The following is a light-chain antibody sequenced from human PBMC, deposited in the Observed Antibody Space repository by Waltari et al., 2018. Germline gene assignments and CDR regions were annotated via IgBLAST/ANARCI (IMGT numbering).Light chain of an antibody. CDR3: QHYKNLPVS. CDR2: HTS. CDR1: QSVSIY. J-gene: IGKJ1*01. Sequence: IVLTQSPGTLSLSPGERATLSCRARQSVSIYLAWYQQKPGQAPRLLIYHTSTRATGIPDRFSCSVSGTDFSLTISGLEPEDFAVYYCQHYKNLPVSFGQGTRVEIK. V-gene: IGKV3-20*01.